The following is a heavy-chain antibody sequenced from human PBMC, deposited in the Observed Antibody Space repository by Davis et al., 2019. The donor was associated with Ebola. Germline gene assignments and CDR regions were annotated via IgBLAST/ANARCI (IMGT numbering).Heavy chain of an antibody. CDR1: GFTFSKYA. V-gene: IGHV3-23*01. J-gene: IGHJ6*04. Sequence: GGSLRLSCAASGFTFSKYAMSWVRQAPGKGLEWVSVISGSGGSTYYADSVKGRFTISRDNSKNTLYLQMNSLRAEDTAVYYCAKGLKSYYYDSSGSSFYYYFGMDVWGKGTTVTVSS. CDR3: AKGLKSYYYDSSGSSFYYYFGMDV. CDR2: ISGSGGST. D-gene: IGHD3-22*01.